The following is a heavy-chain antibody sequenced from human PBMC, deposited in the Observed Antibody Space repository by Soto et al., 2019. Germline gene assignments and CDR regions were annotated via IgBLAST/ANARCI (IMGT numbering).Heavy chain of an antibody. CDR1: GFTFSSYG. CDR3: ARDGDVNTGFGRDY. D-gene: IGHD1-26*01. Sequence: LRLSCAASGFTFSSYGMHWVRQAPGKGLEWVAFIWHDGGNKFYAESVKGRFTISRDNSKNTLYLQMTSLSAEDTAMYYCARDGDVNTGFGRDYWGQGTLVTVSS. V-gene: IGHV3-33*01. J-gene: IGHJ4*02. CDR2: IWHDGGNK.